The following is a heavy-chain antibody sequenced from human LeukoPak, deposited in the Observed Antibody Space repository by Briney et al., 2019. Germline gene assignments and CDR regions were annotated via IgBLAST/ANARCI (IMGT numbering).Heavy chain of an antibody. CDR2: INNDGGGT. CDR3: ARGGPDHAFDI. J-gene: IGHJ3*02. D-gene: IGHD1-14*01. V-gene: IGHV3-74*01. CDR1: GFTFTSYA. Sequence: GGSLRLSCAASGFTFTSYAMSWVRQAPGKGLVYVSRINNDGGGTTYTDSVKGRFTISRDNAKSEVSLQMNSLRVEDTAMYYCARGGPDHAFDIWGQGTMVTVSS.